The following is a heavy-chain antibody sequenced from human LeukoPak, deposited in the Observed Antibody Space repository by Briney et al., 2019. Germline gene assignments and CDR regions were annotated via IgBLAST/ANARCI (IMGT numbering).Heavy chain of an antibody. CDR3: ARGKQTWVYGDYPDY. V-gene: IGHV1-18*01. CDR1: GYTFTSYG. D-gene: IGHD4-17*01. CDR2: ISAYNGNT. Sequence: ASVKVSCKASGYTFTSYGISWVRQAPGQGLEWMGWISAYNGNTNYAQKLQGRVTMTTDTSTSTAYMELRSLRSDDTAVYYCARGKQTWVYGDYPDYWGQGTLVTVSS. J-gene: IGHJ4*02.